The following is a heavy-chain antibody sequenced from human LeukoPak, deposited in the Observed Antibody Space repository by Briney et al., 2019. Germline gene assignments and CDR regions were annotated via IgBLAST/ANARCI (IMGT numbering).Heavy chain of an antibody. CDR2: ISGSGGST. J-gene: IGHJ4*02. D-gene: IGHD3-10*01. Sequence: GGSLRLSCAASGFTFSSYAMSWVRQAPGKGLEWVSAISGSGGSTYYADSVKGRFTISRDNSKNTLYLQMNSLRAEDTAVYYCPKQATYYYGSGSYYFDYWGQGTLVNVSS. CDR1: GFTFSSYA. CDR3: PKQATYYYGSGSYYFDY. V-gene: IGHV3-23*01.